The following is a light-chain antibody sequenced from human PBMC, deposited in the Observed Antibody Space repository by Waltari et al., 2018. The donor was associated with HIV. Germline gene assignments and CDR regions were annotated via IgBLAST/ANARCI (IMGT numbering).Light chain of an antibody. CDR1: QSIRSN. CDR3: EQSYNSPRT. V-gene: IGKV1-39*01. J-gene: IGKJ1*01. CDR2: AAS. Sequence: DIQMTQSPSSMSASVGDSVTITCRSSQSIRSNLNWYQQKPGKAPKLLIYAASSLQSGVPARFSGSGSGTDFTLTISSLQPEDFVTYHCEQSYNSPRTFGQGTKVEIK.